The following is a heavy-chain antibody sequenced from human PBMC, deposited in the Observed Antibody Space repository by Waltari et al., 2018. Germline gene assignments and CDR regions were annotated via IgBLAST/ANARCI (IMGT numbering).Heavy chain of an antibody. CDR1: GYTFTGYY. Sequence: QVQLVQSGAEVKKPGASVKVSCKASGYTFTGYYMHWVRQAPGQGLEWMGWINPNSGGTNYAQKFQGRVTMTRDTSISTAYMELSRLRSDDTAVYYCARDPHTTVELEPGDYWGQGTLVTVSS. CDR3: ARDPHTTVELEPGDY. V-gene: IGHV1-2*02. D-gene: IGHD4-17*01. CDR2: INPNSGGT. J-gene: IGHJ4*02.